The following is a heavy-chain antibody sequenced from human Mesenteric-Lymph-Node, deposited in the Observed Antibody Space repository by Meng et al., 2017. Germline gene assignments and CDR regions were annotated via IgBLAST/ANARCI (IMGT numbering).Heavy chain of an antibody. D-gene: IGHD6-13*01. V-gene: IGHV3-23*01. CDR1: GITFSTYG. J-gene: IGHJ2*01. CDR2: IGTSGGTT. Sequence: GESLKISCAASGITFSTYGMNWVRQAPGKGLEWVSGIGTSGGTTYYPDSAKGRFTVSRDNSKNTLYLEMSSLRAEDTAVYYCAKGSAGITVVGKRYIDLWGRGTLVTVAS. CDR3: AKGSAGITVVGKRYIDL.